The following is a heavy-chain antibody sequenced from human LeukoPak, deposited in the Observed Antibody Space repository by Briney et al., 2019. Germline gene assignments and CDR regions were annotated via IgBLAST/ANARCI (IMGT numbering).Heavy chain of an antibody. D-gene: IGHD3-10*01. CDR1: GYTFTSYG. J-gene: IGHJ5*02. CDR3: ARDRGFTMVRGEYVNWFDP. CDR2: ISAYNGNT. V-gene: IGHV1-18*01. Sequence: GASVKVSCKASGYTFTSYGISWVRQAPGQGLEWMGWISAYNGNTNYAQKLQGRVTMTTDTSTSTAYMELRSLRSDDTAVYYCARDRGFTMVRGEYVNWFDPWGQGTLVTVPS.